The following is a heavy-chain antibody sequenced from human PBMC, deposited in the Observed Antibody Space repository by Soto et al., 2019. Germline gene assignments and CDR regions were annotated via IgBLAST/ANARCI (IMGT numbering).Heavy chain of an antibody. CDR1: GFTFSSYG. CDR2: IWYDGSNK. V-gene: IGHV3-33*01. D-gene: IGHD6-19*01. J-gene: IGHJ4*02. Sequence: PVGSLRLSCAASGFTFSSYGMHWVRQAPGKGLEWVAVIWYDGSNKYYADSVKGRFTISRDNSKNTLYLQMNSLRAEDTAVYYCARGPIAVAGYYFDYWGQGTLVTVSS. CDR3: ARGPIAVAGYYFDY.